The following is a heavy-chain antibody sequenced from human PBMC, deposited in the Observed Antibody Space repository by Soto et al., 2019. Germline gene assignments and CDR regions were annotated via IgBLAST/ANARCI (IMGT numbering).Heavy chain of an antibody. V-gene: IGHV4-34*01. J-gene: IGHJ3*02. CDR3: ASLETSIAARDAFDI. CDR1: GGSFSGYY. CDR2: INHSGST. Sequence: SETLSLTCAVYGGSFSGYYWSWIRQPPGKGLEWIGEINHSGSTNYNPSLKSRVTISVDTSKNQFSLKLSSVTAADTAVYYCASLETSIAARDAFDIWGQGTMVTVSS. D-gene: IGHD6-6*01.